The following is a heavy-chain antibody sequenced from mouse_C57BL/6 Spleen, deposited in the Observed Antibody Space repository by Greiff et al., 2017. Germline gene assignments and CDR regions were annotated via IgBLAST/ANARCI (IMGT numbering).Heavy chain of an antibody. CDR3: TRFGGDYFDY. V-gene: IGHV1-15*01. Sequence: QVKLQQSGAELVRPGASVTLSCKASGYTFTDYEMHWVKQTPVHGLEWIGAIDPETGGTAYNQKFKGKAILTADKFSSTAYMELRSLTSEDSAVYYCTRFGGDYFDYWGQGTTRTVSS. CDR2: IDPETGGT. J-gene: IGHJ2*01. CDR1: GYTFTDYE.